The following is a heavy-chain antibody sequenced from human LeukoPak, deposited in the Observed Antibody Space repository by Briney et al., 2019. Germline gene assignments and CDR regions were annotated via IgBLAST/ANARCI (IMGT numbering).Heavy chain of an antibody. D-gene: IGHD2-21*02. CDR3: ARGYCSGDCFTLFDY. Sequence: ASVKVSFKASGYTFTGYYMHWVRQAPGQGLEWMGWINPNSGGTNYAQKFQGRVTMTRDTSNSTAYMELSSLRSDDTAVYYCARGYCSGDCFTLFDYWGQGTLVTVSS. CDR1: GYTFTGYY. J-gene: IGHJ4*02. V-gene: IGHV1-2*02. CDR2: INPNSGGT.